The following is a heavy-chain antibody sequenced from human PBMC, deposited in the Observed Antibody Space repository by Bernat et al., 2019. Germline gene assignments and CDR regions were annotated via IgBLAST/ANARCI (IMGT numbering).Heavy chain of an antibody. Sequence: EVQLLESGGGLVQPGGSLRLSCAASGFTFSSYAMSWVRQAPGKGLEWVSAISGSGGSTYYADSVKGRFTISRDNSKNTLYLQMNSLRAEDTAVYYCVKDLRWDDYYGSGSYGGGNYWGQGTLVTVSS. V-gene: IGHV3-23*01. CDR2: ISGSGGST. D-gene: IGHD3-10*01. CDR3: VKDLRWDDYYGSGSYGGGNY. CDR1: GFTFSSYA. J-gene: IGHJ4*02.